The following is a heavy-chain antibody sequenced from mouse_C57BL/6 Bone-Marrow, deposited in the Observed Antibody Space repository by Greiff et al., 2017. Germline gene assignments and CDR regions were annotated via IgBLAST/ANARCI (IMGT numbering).Heavy chain of an antibody. CDR3: ARGNDGNYPYAMDY. V-gene: IGHV5-4*01. J-gene: IGHJ4*01. CDR2: ISDGGSYT. D-gene: IGHD2-1*01. Sequence: EVQLVESGGGLVKPGGSLKLSCAASGFTFSSYAMSWVRQTPEKRLEWVATISDGGSYTYYPDNVKGRFTISRDNAKNNLYLQMSHLKSEDTAMYYCARGNDGNYPYAMDYWGQGTSVTVSS. CDR1: GFTFSSYA.